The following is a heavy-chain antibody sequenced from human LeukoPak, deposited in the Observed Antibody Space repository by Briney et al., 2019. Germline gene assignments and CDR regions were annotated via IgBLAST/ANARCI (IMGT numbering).Heavy chain of an antibody. V-gene: IGHV3-20*04. D-gene: IGHD1-7*01. Sequence: PGGSLRLSCAASGFTFDDYGMSWVRQAPGKGLEWVSAINWNGGSTGYADSVKGRFTISRDNAKNSLYLQMNSLRAEDTALYYCARDSYNWNLGDYYYYMDVWGKGTTVTISS. CDR3: ARDSYNWNLGDYYYYMDV. CDR2: INWNGGST. CDR1: GFTFDDYG. J-gene: IGHJ6*03.